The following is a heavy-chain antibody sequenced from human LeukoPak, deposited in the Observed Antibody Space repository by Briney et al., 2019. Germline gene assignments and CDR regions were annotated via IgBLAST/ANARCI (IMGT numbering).Heavy chain of an antibody. CDR3: ARDFGIFGVVN. CDR2: ISSSSSTI. V-gene: IGHV3-48*01. CDR1: GFTFSSYS. D-gene: IGHD3-3*01. J-gene: IGHJ4*02. Sequence: GGSLRLSCAASGFTFSSYSMNWVRQAPGKGLEWVSYISSSSSTIYYADSVKGRFTISRDNAKNSLYLQMNSLRAEDTAVYYCARDFGIFGVVNWGQGTLVTVSS.